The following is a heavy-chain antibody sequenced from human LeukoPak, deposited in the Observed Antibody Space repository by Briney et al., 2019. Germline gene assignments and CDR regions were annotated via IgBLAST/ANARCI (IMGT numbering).Heavy chain of an antibody. Sequence: GGSLRLSCAASGFTFSSYAMSWVRQAPGKGLEWVSAISGSGGSTYYADSVKGRFTISRDNSKSTLYLQMNSLRAEDTAVYYCAKPPVNYYGSAWGQGTLVTVSS. CDR1: GFTFSSYA. D-gene: IGHD3-10*01. CDR3: AKPPVNYYGSA. CDR2: ISGSGGST. J-gene: IGHJ4*02. V-gene: IGHV3-23*01.